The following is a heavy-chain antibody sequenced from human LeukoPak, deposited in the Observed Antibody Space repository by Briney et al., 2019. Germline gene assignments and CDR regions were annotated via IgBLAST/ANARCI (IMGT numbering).Heavy chain of an antibody. D-gene: IGHD6-19*01. J-gene: IGHJ6*02. CDR1: GYTFTSYG. V-gene: IGHV1-18*01. Sequence: ASVKVSCKASGYTFTSYGISWVRQAPGQGLEWMGWISAYNGNTNYAQKLQGKVTMTTDTSTSTAYMELRSLRSDDTAVYYCARAVAVAGSSYYYYGMDVWGQGTTVTVSS. CDR2: ISAYNGNT. CDR3: ARAVAVAGSSYYYYGMDV.